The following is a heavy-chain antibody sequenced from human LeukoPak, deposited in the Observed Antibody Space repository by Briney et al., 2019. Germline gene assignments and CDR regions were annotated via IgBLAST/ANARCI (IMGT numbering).Heavy chain of an antibody. V-gene: IGHV4-34*01. J-gene: IGHJ5*02. D-gene: IGHD3-3*01. Sequence: SETLSLTCAVYGGSFSGYYWSWIRQPPGKGLEWIGEINHSGSTNYNPSLKSRVTISVDTSKNQFSLKLSSVTAADTAVYYCARRNFIFSTIFGVVIIPGWFDPWGQGTLVTVSS. CDR2: INHSGST. CDR1: GGSFSGYY. CDR3: ARRNFIFSTIFGVVIIPGWFDP.